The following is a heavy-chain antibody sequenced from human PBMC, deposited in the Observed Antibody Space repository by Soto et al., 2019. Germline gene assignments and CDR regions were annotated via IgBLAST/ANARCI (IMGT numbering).Heavy chain of an antibody. J-gene: IGHJ6*02. CDR1: GYTFTSYD. CDR3: ARGGSSREPYYYHGMDG. Sequence: ASVNVCCKSSGYTFTSYDINWARRAPHQGLEWMGWMNPNSGNTGYAQKFQGRVTMTRNTSISTAYMELSSLRSEDTAVYYCARGGSSREPYYYHGMDGWGQGTTVTVSS. D-gene: IGHD1-26*01. V-gene: IGHV1-8*01. CDR2: MNPNSGNT.